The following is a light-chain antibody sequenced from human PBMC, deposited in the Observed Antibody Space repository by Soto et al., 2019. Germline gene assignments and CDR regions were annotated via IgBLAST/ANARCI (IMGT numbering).Light chain of an antibody. CDR1: QSVSSSY. CDR2: GAS. V-gene: IGKV3-20*01. Sequence: EIVFTQSPATLSLSPGERATLSCRASQSVSSSYLAWYQQKPGQAPRLLIYGASSRATGIPDRFSGSGSGTDFTLTFSRLEPEDFAVYYCQQYGSSPPLLTFGPGT. CDR3: QQYGSSPPLLT. J-gene: IGKJ3*01.